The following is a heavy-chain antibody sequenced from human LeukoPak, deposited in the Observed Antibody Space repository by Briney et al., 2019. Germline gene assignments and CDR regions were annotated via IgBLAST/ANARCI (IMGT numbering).Heavy chain of an antibody. D-gene: IGHD6-6*01. CDR1: GFTFSSYW. J-gene: IGHJ6*03. CDR3: AREVTLEYSSLSSDYCYYMDV. V-gene: IGHV3-7*01. CDR2: IKQDGSEK. Sequence: GGSLRLSFAASGFTFSSYWMSWVRQAGGKGLEWVANIKQDGSEKYYVDSVKGRFTISRDNAKNSLYLQMNSLRAEDTAVYYCAREVTLEYSSLSSDYCYYMDVWGKGTTVTVSS.